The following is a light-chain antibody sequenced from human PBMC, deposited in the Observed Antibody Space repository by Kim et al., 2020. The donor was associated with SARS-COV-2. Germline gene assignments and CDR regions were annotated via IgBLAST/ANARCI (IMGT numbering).Light chain of an antibody. Sequence: SASTGDRVTITCRASQDIRNSLAWYQQKPGKAPELLIYDAFTLQSGVSPRFSGSRSGTDFTLTISSLQSEDFATYYCQQHYIYPLTFGGGTKLEI. J-gene: IGKJ4*01. CDR3: QQHYIYPLT. CDR2: DAF. V-gene: IGKV1-8*01. CDR1: QDIRNS.